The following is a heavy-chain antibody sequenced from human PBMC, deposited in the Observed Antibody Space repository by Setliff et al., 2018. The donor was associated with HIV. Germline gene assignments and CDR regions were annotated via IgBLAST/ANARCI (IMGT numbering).Heavy chain of an antibody. CDR3: ASGKGVRGVIITGGLDV. CDR1: GHTFSNYD. V-gene: IGHV1-8*01. CDR2: MNPNSGGT. Sequence: ASVKVSCKASGHTFSNYDVIWVRRATGQGLEWMGWMNPNSGGTGYAQKFQGRVIMTRDTSKSTAYMELSSLTSADTAVYYCASGKGVRGVIITGGLDVWGKGTTVTVSS. J-gene: IGHJ6*04. D-gene: IGHD3-10*01.